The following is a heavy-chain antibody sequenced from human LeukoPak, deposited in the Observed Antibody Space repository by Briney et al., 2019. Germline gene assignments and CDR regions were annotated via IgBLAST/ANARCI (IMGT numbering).Heavy chain of an antibody. CDR2: ISSSASII. Sequence: PGGSLRLSCVASGFTFSSYEMNWVRQAPGKGLEWISHISSSASIIYYADSVKGRFTISRDNAKNSLYLQMNSLRAEDTAVYYCAKGPKQLLVGSHGKYFDYWGQGTLVTVSS. V-gene: IGHV3-48*03. D-gene: IGHD6-13*01. CDR3: AKGPKQLLVGSHGKYFDY. CDR1: GFTFSSYE. J-gene: IGHJ4*02.